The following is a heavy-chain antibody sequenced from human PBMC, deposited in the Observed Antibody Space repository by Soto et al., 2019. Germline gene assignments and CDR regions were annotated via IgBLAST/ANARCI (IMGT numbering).Heavy chain of an antibody. CDR3: ARAVWPCGRDCYHSDYYYGMDV. CDR1: GGTFSSYA. CDR2: IIPIFGTA. Sequence: SVKVSCKASGGTFSSYAISWVRQAPGQGLEWMGGIIPIFGTANYAQKFQGRVTITADESTSTAYMELSSLRSEDTAVYYCARAVWPCGRDCYHSDYYYGMDVWGQGTTVTVSS. J-gene: IGHJ6*02. D-gene: IGHD2-21*02. V-gene: IGHV1-69*13.